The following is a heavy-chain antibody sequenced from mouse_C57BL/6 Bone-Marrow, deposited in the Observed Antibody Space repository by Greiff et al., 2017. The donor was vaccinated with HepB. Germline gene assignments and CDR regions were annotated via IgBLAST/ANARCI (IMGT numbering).Heavy chain of an antibody. CDR3: ARLGNSYYFDY. CDR1: GYTFTTYP. V-gene: IGHV1-47*01. Sequence: VMLVESGAELVKPGASVKMSCKASGYTFTTYPIEWMKQNHGKSLEWIGNFHPYNDDTKYNEKFKGKATLTVEKSSSTVYLELSRLTSDDTAVYYCARLGNSYYFDYWGQGTTLTVSS. CDR2: FHPYNDDT. D-gene: IGHD2-1*01. J-gene: IGHJ2*01.